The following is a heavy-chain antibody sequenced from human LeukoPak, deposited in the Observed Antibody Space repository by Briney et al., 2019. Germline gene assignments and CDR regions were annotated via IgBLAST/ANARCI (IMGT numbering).Heavy chain of an antibody. CDR2: IYPGDSDT. CDR1: GYSFTNYW. CDR3: ARPPLGATTPAY. V-gene: IGHV5-51*01. J-gene: IGHJ4*02. D-gene: IGHD1-26*01. Sequence: GESLKISCKGSGYSFTNYWIGWVRQMPGKGLEWMGIIYPGDSDTKYSPSFQGQVTISADKSFNTAYLQWSSLKASDTAMYYCARPPLGATTPAYWGQGTLVTVSS.